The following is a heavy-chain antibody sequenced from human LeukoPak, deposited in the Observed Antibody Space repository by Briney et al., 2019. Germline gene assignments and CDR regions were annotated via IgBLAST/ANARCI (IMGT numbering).Heavy chain of an antibody. CDR1: GGSISSSSYY. CDR2: IYYSGST. J-gene: IGHJ4*02. D-gene: IGHD6-19*01. CDR3: ASTIAVAGIGIDY. Sequence: SETLSLTCTVSGGSISSSSYYWGWIRQPLGKGLEWIGSIYYSGSTYYNPSLKSRVTISVDTSKNQFSLKLSSVTAADTAVYYCASTIAVAGIGIDYWGQGTLVTVSS. V-gene: IGHV4-39*01.